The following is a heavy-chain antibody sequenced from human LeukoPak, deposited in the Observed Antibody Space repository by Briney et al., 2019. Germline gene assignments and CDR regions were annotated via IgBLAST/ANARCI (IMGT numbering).Heavy chain of an antibody. CDR2: LSSSGRST. J-gene: IGHJ4*02. D-gene: IGHD4-17*01. Sequence: GESLRLSCAASGFTFSTYAMSWVRQAPGKGLEWVSTLSSSGRSTYYADSVRGRFTISRDNSRNTLYLQMNSLRAEDTAVYYCAKEVLNGDGLDYWGQGTLVTVSS. V-gene: IGHV3-23*01. CDR1: GFTFSTYA. CDR3: AKEVLNGDGLDY.